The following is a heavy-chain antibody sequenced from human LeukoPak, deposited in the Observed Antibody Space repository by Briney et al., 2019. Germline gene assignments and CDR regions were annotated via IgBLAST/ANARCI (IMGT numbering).Heavy chain of an antibody. CDR1: GFTFSSYA. CDR3: ASYGSY. J-gene: IGHJ4*02. CDR2: ISYDGSNK. Sequence: GGSLGLSCAASGFTFSSYAVHWVRQAPGKGLEWVAVISYDGSNKYYADSVKGRFTISRDNSKNTLYLQMNSLRAEDTAVYYCASYGSYWGQGTLVTVSS. V-gene: IGHV3-30-3*01. D-gene: IGHD4-17*01.